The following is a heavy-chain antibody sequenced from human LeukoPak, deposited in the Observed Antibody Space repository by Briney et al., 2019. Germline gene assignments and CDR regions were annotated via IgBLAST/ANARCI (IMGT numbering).Heavy chain of an antibody. V-gene: IGHV3-30-3*01. J-gene: IGHJ5*02. CDR3: ARDLYFRKFGEENWFDP. Sequence: GGSLRLSCAASGFTFSSYAMHWVHQAPGKGLEWVAVISYDGSNKYYADSVKGRFTISRDNSKNTLYLQMNSLRAEDTAVYYCARDLYFRKFGEENWFDPWGQGTLVTVSS. CDR1: GFTFSSYA. CDR2: ISYDGSNK. D-gene: IGHD3-10*01.